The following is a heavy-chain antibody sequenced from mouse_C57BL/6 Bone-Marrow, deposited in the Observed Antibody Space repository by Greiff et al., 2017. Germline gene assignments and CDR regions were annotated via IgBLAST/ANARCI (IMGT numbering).Heavy chain of an antibody. CDR2: IDPSDSYT. CDR1: GYTFTSYW. Sequence: VQLQQPGAELVRPGTSVKLSCKASGYTFTSYWMHWVQQRPGQGLEWIGVIDPSDSYTNYNQKFKGKATLTVDTSSSTAYMQHSSLTSEDAAVYYCARLYGSSYFAYWGQGTLVTVSA. D-gene: IGHD1-1*01. CDR3: ARLYGSSYFAY. J-gene: IGHJ3*01. V-gene: IGHV1-59*01.